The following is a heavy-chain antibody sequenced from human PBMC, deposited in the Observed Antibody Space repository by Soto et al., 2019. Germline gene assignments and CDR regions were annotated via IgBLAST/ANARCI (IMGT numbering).Heavy chain of an antibody. D-gene: IGHD5-18*01. CDR1: GYTFTSYA. CDR2: INAGNGNT. V-gene: IGHV1-3*01. CDR3: ARSPGYSYGDY. Sequence: ASVKVSCKASGYTFTSYAMHWVRQAPGQRLEWMGWINAGNGNTKYSQKYQGRVTITRDTSASTAYMELSSLRSEDTAVYYCARSPGYSYGDYWGQGTLVTVSS. J-gene: IGHJ4*02.